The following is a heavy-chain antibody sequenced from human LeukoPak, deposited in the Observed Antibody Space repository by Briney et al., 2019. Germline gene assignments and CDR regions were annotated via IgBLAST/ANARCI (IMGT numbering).Heavy chain of an antibody. Sequence: GGPLRLSCAASGFTVSSNYMSWVRQAPGKGLEWVSVVYSGGSTYYADSVKGRFTISRDNSKNTLSLQMNSLRADDTAVYYCARSLQLVRFDYWGQGTLVTVSS. D-gene: IGHD6-13*01. CDR2: VYSGGST. V-gene: IGHV3-66*01. J-gene: IGHJ4*02. CDR1: GFTVSSNY. CDR3: ARSLQLVRFDY.